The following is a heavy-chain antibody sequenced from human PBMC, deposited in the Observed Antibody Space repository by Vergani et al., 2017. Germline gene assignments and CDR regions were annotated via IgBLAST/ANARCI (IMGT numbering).Heavy chain of an antibody. CDR2: ITSSSSYT. CDR3: ASNLPTRADFDY. D-gene: IGHD1-1*01. J-gene: IGHJ4*02. CDR1: GFTFSSYN. V-gene: IGHV3-21*01. Sequence: EVQLVESGGGLVKPGGSLRLSCAASGFTFSSYNMNWVRQAPGKGLEWVSSITSSSSYTYYADSVRGRFTISRDNAKNSLSLQMNSLRAEDTAVYFCASNLPTRADFDYWGQGTLVTVSS.